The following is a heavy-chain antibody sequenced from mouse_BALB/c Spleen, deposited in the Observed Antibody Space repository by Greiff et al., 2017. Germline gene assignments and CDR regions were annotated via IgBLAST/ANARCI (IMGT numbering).Heavy chain of an antibody. Sequence: DVHLVESGGGLVKPGGSLKLSCAASGFTFSSYAMSWVRQSPEKRLEWVAEISSGGSYTYYPDTVTGRFTISRDNAKNTLYLEMSSLRSEDTAMYYCARADITTATGFAYWGQGTLVTVSA. CDR1: GFTFSSYA. J-gene: IGHJ3*01. D-gene: IGHD1-2*01. V-gene: IGHV5-9-4*01. CDR2: ISSGGSYT. CDR3: ARADITTATGFAY.